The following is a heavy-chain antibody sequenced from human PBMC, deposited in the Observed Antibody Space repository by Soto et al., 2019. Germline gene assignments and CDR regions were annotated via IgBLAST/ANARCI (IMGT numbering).Heavy chain of an antibody. CDR2: ISYDGSNK. V-gene: IGHV3-30-3*01. D-gene: IGHD3-3*01. CDR3: ARDQVLLRFLEWLPHYFDY. J-gene: IGHJ4*02. CDR1: GFTFSSYA. Sequence: QVQLVESGGGVVQPGRSLRLSCAASGFTFSSYAMHWVRQAPGKGLEWGAVISYDGSNKYYADSVKGRFTISRDNSKNTLYLQMNSLRAEDTAVYYCARDQVLLRFLEWLPHYFDYWGQGTLVTVSS.